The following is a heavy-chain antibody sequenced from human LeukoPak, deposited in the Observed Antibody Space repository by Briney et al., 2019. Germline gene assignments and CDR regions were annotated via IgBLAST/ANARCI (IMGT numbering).Heavy chain of an antibody. CDR2: IRSKANSYAT. J-gene: IGHJ4*02. Sequence: LEWVGRIRSKANSYATAYAASVKGRFTISRDDSKNTAYLQMNSLKTEDTAVYYCTRRKEGFDYWGQGTLVTVSS. CDR3: TRRKEGFDY. V-gene: IGHV3-73*01.